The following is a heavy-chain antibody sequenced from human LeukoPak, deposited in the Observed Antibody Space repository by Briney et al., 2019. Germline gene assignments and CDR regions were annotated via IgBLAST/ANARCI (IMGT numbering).Heavy chain of an antibody. J-gene: IGHJ4*02. CDR2: IYYSGST. D-gene: IGHD5-18*01. Sequence: PSETLSLTCTVSNGSITNYYWSWIRQPPGKGLEWIVYIYYSGSTNYNPSLKSRVTISVDTSKYQFSLRLTSVSAADTAVYYCARGFGYSYGRGYDYWGQGTLVTVSS. CDR3: ARGFGYSYGRGYDY. V-gene: IGHV4-59*01. CDR1: NGSITNYY.